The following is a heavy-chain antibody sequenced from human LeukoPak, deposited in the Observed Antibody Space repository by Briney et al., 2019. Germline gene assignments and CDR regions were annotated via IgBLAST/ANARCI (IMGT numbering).Heavy chain of an antibody. D-gene: IGHD3-22*01. Sequence: ASVKVSCKVSGYTLTELSMHWVRQAPGKGLEWMGGFDPEDGETIYAQKFQGRVTMTEDTSTDTAYMELSGLRSEDTAVYYCATDLGYYDSSGYYYKWFDPWGQGTLVTVSS. CDR1: GYTLTELS. CDR3: ATDLGYYDSSGYYYKWFDP. CDR2: FDPEDGET. J-gene: IGHJ5*02. V-gene: IGHV1-24*01.